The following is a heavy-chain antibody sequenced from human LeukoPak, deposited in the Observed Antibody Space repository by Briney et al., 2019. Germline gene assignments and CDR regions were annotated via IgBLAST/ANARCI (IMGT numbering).Heavy chain of an antibody. V-gene: IGHV4-4*02. Sequence: SGTLSLTCAVSGGSISSSKWWSWVRQPPGKGLEWIGDIYHSGGTNYNPSLKSRVTISIDKSKNQFSLRLNSVTAADTAVYYCARGHGEGWFDPWGQGTLVTVSS. J-gene: IGHJ5*02. CDR2: IYHSGGT. CDR1: GGSISSSKW. CDR3: ARGHGEGWFDP.